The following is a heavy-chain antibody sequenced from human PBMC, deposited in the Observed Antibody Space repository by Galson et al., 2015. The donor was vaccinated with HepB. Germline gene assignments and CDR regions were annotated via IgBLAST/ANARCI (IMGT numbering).Heavy chain of an antibody. V-gene: IGHV3-30-3*01. Sequence: SLRLSCAASGFPFKNYAMNWVRQAPGKGLEWVTALSYDGINKYYADSVMGRFTIPRDNSKNMLYLQMSSLRAEDTAVYYCARAKSYHDTTGYYLPVGAFDIWGQGTTVSVSS. CDR2: LSYDGINK. CDR1: GFPFKNYA. J-gene: IGHJ3*02. D-gene: IGHD3-9*01. CDR3: ARAKSYHDTTGYYLPVGAFDI.